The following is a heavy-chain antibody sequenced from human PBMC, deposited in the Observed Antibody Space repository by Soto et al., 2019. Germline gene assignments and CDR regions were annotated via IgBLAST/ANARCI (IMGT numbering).Heavy chain of an antibody. CDR1: GFSMINYY. V-gene: IGHV4-59*08. CDR2: VYYSGTT. CDR3: ARLVAERIDLWNGYLNHLDY. Sequence: PSETLSHTCSFSGFSMINYYWNLVRQPTGKGLEWIGQVYYSGTTTYNASLKSRVSMSIDTSNNQFSLKLNSVTAADTAVYYCARLVAERIDLWNGYLNHLDYWGQGMLVTVSS. J-gene: IGHJ4*02. D-gene: IGHD3-3*01.